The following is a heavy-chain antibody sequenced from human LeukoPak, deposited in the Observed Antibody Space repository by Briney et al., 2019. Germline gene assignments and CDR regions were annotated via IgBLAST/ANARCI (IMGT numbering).Heavy chain of an antibody. CDR1: GYTFTSYD. D-gene: IGHD3-3*01. J-gene: IGHJ4*02. V-gene: IGHV1-8*01. CDR2: MNPNSGHT. CDR3: ARVTIFGVVTLDY. Sequence: GASVKVSCKASGYTFTSYDINWVRQATGQGLEWMGWMNPNSGHTGYAQKFQGRVTMTRNTPLSTAYMELSSLRSEDTAVYYCARVTIFGVVTLDYWGQGTLVTVSS.